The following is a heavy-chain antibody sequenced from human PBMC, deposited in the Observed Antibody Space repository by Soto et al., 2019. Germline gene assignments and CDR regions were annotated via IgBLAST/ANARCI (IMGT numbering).Heavy chain of an antibody. J-gene: IGHJ4*02. CDR1: GGTFSSYA. V-gene: IGHV1-69*13. CDR2: IIPIFGTA. D-gene: IGHD6-6*01. Sequence: GASVKVSCKASGGTFSSYAISWVRQAPGQGLEWMGGIIPIFGTANYAQKFQGRVTITADESTSTAYMELSSLRSEDTAVYYCASLAIAARPFPFDYWGQGTLVTVSS. CDR3: ASLAIAARPFPFDY.